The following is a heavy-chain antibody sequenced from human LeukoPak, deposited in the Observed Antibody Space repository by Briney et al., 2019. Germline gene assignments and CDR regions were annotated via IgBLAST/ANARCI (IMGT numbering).Heavy chain of an antibody. J-gene: IGHJ6*03. D-gene: IGHD3-10*02. CDR1: GCSLNYYY. Sequence: SETLSLTCSVSGCSLNYYYWSWIRQPPGKGLEFIGYIYYTGSTNYNPSLKSRVTISLDTSKNQFSLKLSSVTAADTAVYYCASDLFGDRNNFSYYMDVWGKGTTVTVSS. V-gene: IGHV4-59*01. CDR2: IYYTGST. CDR3: ASDLFGDRNNFSYYMDV.